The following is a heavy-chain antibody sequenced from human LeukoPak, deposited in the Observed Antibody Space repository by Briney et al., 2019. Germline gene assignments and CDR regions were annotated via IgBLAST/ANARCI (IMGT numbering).Heavy chain of an antibody. V-gene: IGHV1-8*03. CDR1: GYTFTSYD. CDR2: MNPNSGNT. CDR3: ASGTSSGSLFDY. J-gene: IGHJ4*02. Sequence: ASVKVSCKASGYTFTSYDINWVRQATGQGLEWMGWMNPNSGNTGYAQKFQDRVTITRNTSISTAYMELSSLRSEDTAVYYCASGTSSGSLFDYWGQGTLVTVSS. D-gene: IGHD6-19*01.